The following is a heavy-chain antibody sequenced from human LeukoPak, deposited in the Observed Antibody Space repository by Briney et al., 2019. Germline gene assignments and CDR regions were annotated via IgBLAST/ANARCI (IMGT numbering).Heavy chain of an antibody. V-gene: IGHV4-59*08. Sequence: SETLSLTCTVSGGSISSYYWSWIRQPPGKGLEWIGYISHSGSTNYNPSLKSRVTISVDTSKNQFSLKLSSVTAADTAVYYCARHDYYDLRFDYWGQGTLVTVSS. D-gene: IGHD3-3*01. CDR1: GGSISSYY. J-gene: IGHJ4*02. CDR2: ISHSGST. CDR3: ARHDYYDLRFDY.